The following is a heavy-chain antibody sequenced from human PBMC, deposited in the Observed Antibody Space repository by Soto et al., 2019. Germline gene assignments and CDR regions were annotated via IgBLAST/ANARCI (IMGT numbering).Heavy chain of an antibody. V-gene: IGHV4-34*01. J-gene: IGHJ6*02. CDR3: ARGSRDGYNLRVYGMDV. D-gene: IGHD5-12*01. Sequence: PSETLSLTCAVYGGSFSGYYCIFIRHPPFKGLEWIVEINHSGSTNYNPSLKSRVTISVDTSKNQFSLKLSSVTAADTAVYYCARGSRDGYNLRVYGMDVWGQGTTVTVSS. CDR1: GGSFSGYY. CDR2: INHSGST.